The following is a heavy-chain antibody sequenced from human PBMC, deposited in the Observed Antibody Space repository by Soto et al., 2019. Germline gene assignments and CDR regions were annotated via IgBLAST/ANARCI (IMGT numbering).Heavy chain of an antibody. CDR3: AASIFYYGMDV. V-gene: IGHV5-51*01. CDR2: XXPXDXXX. J-gene: IGHJ6*02. Sequence: GDSLNISCKGSGYTLTNYWLGWVRQMHGKGPXWXGXXXPXDXXXKXXXXFQGQVTISAATSITTTCLQRSSLKASDTAIYYCAASIFYYGMDVWGQGTTVTVSS. CDR1: GYTLTNYW.